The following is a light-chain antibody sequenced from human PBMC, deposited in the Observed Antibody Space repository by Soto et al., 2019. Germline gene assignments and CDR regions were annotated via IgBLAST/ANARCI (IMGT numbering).Light chain of an antibody. CDR3: QNYGNSPWT. CDR2: GAS. V-gene: IGKV3-20*01. J-gene: IGKJ1*01. CDR1: QSVSSSY. Sequence: DIVLTQSPGPLSLSPGERATLSCRSSQSVSSSYLAWYQQKPGQAPRLIIYGASNRATGIPDRFSGSRSETDCTLTISGLEPEDVAVYYCQNYGNSPWTLGQGTKVDIK.